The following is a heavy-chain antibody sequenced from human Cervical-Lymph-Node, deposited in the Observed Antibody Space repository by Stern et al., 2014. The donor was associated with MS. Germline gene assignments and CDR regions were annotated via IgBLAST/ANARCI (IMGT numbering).Heavy chain of an antibody. J-gene: IGHJ4*02. V-gene: IGHV5-51*01. CDR1: ENIFSNFW. CDR2: IYPDDSDT. Sequence: VQLGQSGVEVKKPGESLKISCKVSENIFSNFWIGWVRQIPGKGLEYVGIIYPDDSDTKYSPSFEGQVTISADKSINTAYLHWSSLKASDTAIYYCARHYGYYFDFWGQGTLVTVSS. D-gene: IGHD4-17*01. CDR3: ARHYGYYFDF.